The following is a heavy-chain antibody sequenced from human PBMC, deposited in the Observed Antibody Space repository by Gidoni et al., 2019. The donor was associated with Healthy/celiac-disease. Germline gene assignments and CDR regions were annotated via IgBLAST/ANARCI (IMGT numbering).Heavy chain of an antibody. D-gene: IGHD2-2*01. CDR3: VKGDIVVVPAAIFDY. CDR2: ISSNGGST. V-gene: IGHV3-64D*06. CDR1: GFPFSSYA. J-gene: IGHJ4*02. Sequence: EVQLVESGGGLVQPGGSLRLSCSASGFPFSSYAMHWVRQAPGKGLEYVSAISSNGGSTYYADSVKGRFTISRDNSKNTLYLQMSSLRAEDTAVYYCVKGDIVVVPAAIFDYWGQGTLVTVSS.